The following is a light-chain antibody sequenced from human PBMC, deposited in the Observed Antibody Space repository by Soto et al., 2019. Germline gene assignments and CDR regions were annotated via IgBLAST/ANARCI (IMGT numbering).Light chain of an antibody. CDR2: QAS. J-gene: IGKJ1*01. V-gene: IGKV1-5*03. Sequence: DIQMTQSPSTLSASVGDRFTITCRTSQSISSWLAWYQQKPGKAPKLLIHQASSLASGVPSRFSGGGSGTEFTLTINSLQADDFATYYCQQYNSHSETFGQGTKVDIK. CDR1: QSISSW. CDR3: QQYNSHSET.